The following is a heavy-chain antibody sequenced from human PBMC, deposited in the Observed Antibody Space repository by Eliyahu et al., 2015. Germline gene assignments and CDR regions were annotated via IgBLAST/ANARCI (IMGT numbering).Heavy chain of an antibody. CDR2: INYSGST. CDR1: GGSFSGYY. CDR3: ARGKRFSSGWYPPSPHDWFDP. Sequence: QVQLQQWGAGLLKPSETLSLTCAVYGGSFSGYYWSWIRQPPGKGLEWIGGINYSGSTNYNPSLKSRVTISVDTSKNQFSLKLSSVTAADTAVYYCARGKRFSSGWYPPSPHDWFDPWGQGTLVTVSS. V-gene: IGHV4-34*01. D-gene: IGHD6-19*01. J-gene: IGHJ5*02.